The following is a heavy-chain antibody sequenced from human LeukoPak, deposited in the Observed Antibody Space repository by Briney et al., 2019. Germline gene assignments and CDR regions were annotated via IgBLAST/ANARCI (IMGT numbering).Heavy chain of an antibody. CDR1: GYTFTGYY. J-gene: IGHJ4*02. CDR2: ISAYNGNT. D-gene: IGHD1-26*01. Sequence: ASVKVSCKASGYTFTGYYIHWVRQAPGQGLEWMGWISAYNGNTNYAQKLQGRVTMTTDTSTSTAYMELRSLRSDDTAVYYCASGVGATLFDYWGQGTLVTVSS. V-gene: IGHV1-18*04. CDR3: ASGVGATLFDY.